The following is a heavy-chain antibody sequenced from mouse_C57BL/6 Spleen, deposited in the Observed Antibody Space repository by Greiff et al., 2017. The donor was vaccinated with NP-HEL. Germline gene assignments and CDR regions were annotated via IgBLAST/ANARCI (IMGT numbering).Heavy chain of an antibody. CDR2: IDPETGGT. D-gene: IGHD1-1*02. CDR3: TRRNYGHYFDY. CDR1: GYTFTDYE. Sequence: QVQLQQSGAELVRPGASVTLSCKASGYTFTDYEMHWVKQTPVHGLEWIGAIDPETGGTAYNQKFKGKAILTADKSSSTAYMELRSLTSEASAVYYCTRRNYGHYFDYWGQGTTLTVSS. V-gene: IGHV1-15*01. J-gene: IGHJ2*01.